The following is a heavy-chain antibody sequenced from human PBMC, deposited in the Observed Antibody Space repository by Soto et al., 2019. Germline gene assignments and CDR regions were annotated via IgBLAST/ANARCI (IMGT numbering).Heavy chain of an antibody. CDR3: ARVLLLPDY. J-gene: IGHJ4*02. CDR1: GYSISSSNW. V-gene: IGHV4-28*03. D-gene: IGHD2-15*01. Sequence: QVQLQESGPGLVKPSDTLSLTCAVSGYSISSSNWWGWIRQPPGKGLEWIGYIYYSGSTYYNPSLKSLVNGSVDTYKNQYSLKPTSGTPVNTAVYYSARVLLLPDYWGQEPLVTVSS. CDR2: IYYSGST.